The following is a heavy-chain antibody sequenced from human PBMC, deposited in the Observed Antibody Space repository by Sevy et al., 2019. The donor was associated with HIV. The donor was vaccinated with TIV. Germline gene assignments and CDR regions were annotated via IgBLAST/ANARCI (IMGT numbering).Heavy chain of an antibody. CDR3: AREDKQWLVPRWFDP. V-gene: IGHV1-69*13. CDR1: GGTFSSYA. CDR2: IIPIFGTA. J-gene: IGHJ5*02. D-gene: IGHD6-19*01. Sequence: ASVKVSCKASGGTFSSYAISWVRQAPGQGLEWMGGIIPIFGTANYAQKFQGRVTITADESTSTAYMELSSLRSEDTAGYYCAREDKQWLVPRWFDPWGQGTLVTVSS.